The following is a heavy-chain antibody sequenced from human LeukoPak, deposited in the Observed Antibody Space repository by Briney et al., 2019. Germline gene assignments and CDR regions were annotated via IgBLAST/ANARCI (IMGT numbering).Heavy chain of an antibody. CDR3: ARSQDCGGDCYTNHFDY. Sequence: PGGSLRLSCAASGFTFSDYYMSWIRRAPGKGLEWVSYISSSGSTIYYADSVKGRFTISRDNAKNSLYLQMNSLRAEDTAVYYCARSQDCGGDCYTNHFDYWGQGTLVTVSS. CDR2: ISSSGSTI. CDR1: GFTFSDYY. V-gene: IGHV3-11*01. D-gene: IGHD2-21*02. J-gene: IGHJ4*02.